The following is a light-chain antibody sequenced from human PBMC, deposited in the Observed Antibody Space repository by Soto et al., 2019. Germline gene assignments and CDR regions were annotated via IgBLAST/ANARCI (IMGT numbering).Light chain of an antibody. V-gene: IGLV2-8*01. J-gene: IGLJ2*01. Sequence: QSALTQPPSASGSPGQSVTISCTGTSSDVGGYNYVSWYQQHPGKAPKLMIYDVSKRPSGVPDRFSGSKSGNTASLTVSGLQDEDEADYYCSSYGGSNNVLFGGGTKVTVL. CDR2: DVS. CDR3: SSYGGSNNVL. CDR1: SSDVGGYNY.